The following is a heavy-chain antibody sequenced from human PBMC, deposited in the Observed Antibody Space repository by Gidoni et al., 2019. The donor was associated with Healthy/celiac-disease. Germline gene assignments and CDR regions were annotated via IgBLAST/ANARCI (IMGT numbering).Heavy chain of an antibody. CDR2: MNPNSGNT. V-gene: IGHV1-8*01. D-gene: IGHD5-12*01. Sequence: QVQLVQSGAEVKKPGASVNVSCKASGYTFTSYDINWVRQATGQGLEWMGWMNPNSGNTGYAQKLQGRVTMTRNTSISTAYMELSSLRSEDTAVYYCARGTGATPYYYYGMDVWGQGTTVTVSS. CDR1: GYTFTSYD. CDR3: ARGTGATPYYYYGMDV. J-gene: IGHJ6*02.